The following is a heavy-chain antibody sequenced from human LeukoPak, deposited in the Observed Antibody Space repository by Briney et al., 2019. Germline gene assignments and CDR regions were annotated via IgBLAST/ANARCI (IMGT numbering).Heavy chain of an antibody. CDR3: ARIYSYGFPRLDP. J-gene: IGHJ5*02. CDR1: GGSISSYY. CDR2: IYYSGST. D-gene: IGHD5-18*01. V-gene: IGHV4-59*01. Sequence: SETLSLTCTVSGGSISSYYWSWIRQPPGKGLEWIGYIYYSGSTNYNPSLKSRVTISVDTSKNQFSLKLSSVTAADTAVYYCARIYSYGFPRLDPWGQGTLVTVSS.